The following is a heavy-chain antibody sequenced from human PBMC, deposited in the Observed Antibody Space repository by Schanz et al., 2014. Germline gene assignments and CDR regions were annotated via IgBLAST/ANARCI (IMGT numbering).Heavy chain of an antibody. V-gene: IGHV3-11*01. D-gene: IGHD3-3*01. Sequence: QVQLLESGGGLFKPGGSLRLSCAGSGFTFADYYMTWIRQAPGKGLEWISYVSSYDTTVSYADSVKGRFTISRDNAKNAVYLQMTSLRGEDTAVHYSARYGFIKFGVVYGLAVWGQGTTVTVS. CDR3: ARYGFIKFGVVYGLAV. CDR1: GFTFADYY. CDR2: VSSYDTTV. J-gene: IGHJ6*02.